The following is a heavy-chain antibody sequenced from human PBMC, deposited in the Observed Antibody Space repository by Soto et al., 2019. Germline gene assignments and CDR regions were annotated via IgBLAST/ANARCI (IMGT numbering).Heavy chain of an antibody. CDR2: FDPEDGET. CDR1: GYTLTELS. V-gene: IGHV1-24*01. CDR3: ARDWAAAGPFDY. Sequence: ASVKVSCKVSGYTLTELSMHWVRQAPGKGLGWMGGFDPEDGETIYAQKFQGRVTMTEDTSTDTAYMELSSLRSEDTAVYYCARDWAAAGPFDYWGQGTLVTVSS. D-gene: IGHD6-13*01. J-gene: IGHJ4*02.